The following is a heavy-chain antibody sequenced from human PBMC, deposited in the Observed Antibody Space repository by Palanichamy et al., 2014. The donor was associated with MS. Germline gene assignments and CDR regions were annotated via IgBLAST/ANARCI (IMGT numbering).Heavy chain of an antibody. CDR2: ISHSGST. J-gene: IGHJ4*02. D-gene: IGHD2-2*02. V-gene: IGHV4-38-2*01. CDR1: GYSISTGYH. CDR3: TRLYCSTTSCYKNGADF. Sequence: QVQLQESGPGLVKPSETLSLTCAVSGYSISTGYHWGWIRQSPGKGLEWIGSISHSGSTHYNPSLKSRVAISIDTSKNQFSLELTSVTAADTAVFYGTRLYCSTTSCYKNGADFWGRGTLVTVSS.